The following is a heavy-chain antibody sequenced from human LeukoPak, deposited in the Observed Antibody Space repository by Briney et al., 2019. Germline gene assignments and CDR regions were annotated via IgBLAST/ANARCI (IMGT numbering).Heavy chain of an antibody. CDR3: ARAVAVAGFDY. Sequence: SETLSLTCAVSGYSISSGYYWGWIRQPPGKGLEWIGSIYHSGSTYYNPSLKGRVTISVDTSKNQFSLKLSSVTAADTAVYYCARAVAVAGFDYWGQGTLVTVSS. D-gene: IGHD6-19*01. V-gene: IGHV4-38-2*01. J-gene: IGHJ4*02. CDR2: IYHSGST. CDR1: GYSISSGYY.